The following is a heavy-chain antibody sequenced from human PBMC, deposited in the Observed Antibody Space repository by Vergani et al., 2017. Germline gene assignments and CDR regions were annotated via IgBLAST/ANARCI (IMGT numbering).Heavy chain of an antibody. Sequence: EVQLLESGGGLVQPGGSLRLSCAASGFTFSSYAMSWVRQAPGTGLEWVSAISGSGGSTYYADSVKGRFPISRDNSKNTLYLQMNSLRAEDTAVYYCAKDWASGSSYLYFDYWGQGTLVTVSS. J-gene: IGHJ4*02. V-gene: IGHV3-23*01. CDR3: AKDWASGSSYLYFDY. CDR2: ISGSGGST. CDR1: GFTFSSYA. D-gene: IGHD1-26*01.